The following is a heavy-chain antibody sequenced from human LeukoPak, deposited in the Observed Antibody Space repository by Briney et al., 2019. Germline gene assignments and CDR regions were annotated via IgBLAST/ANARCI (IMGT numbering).Heavy chain of an antibody. D-gene: IGHD2-15*01. J-gene: IGHJ4*02. Sequence: PGGSLRLSCAASGFTFSSYGMHWVRQAPGKGLEWMAVISYDGSNKYYADSVKGRFTISRDNSKNTLYLQMNSLRVEDTAVYYCAKDYCSGGSCYRLGYWGQGTLVTVSS. V-gene: IGHV3-30*18. CDR3: AKDYCSGGSCYRLGY. CDR1: GFTFSSYG. CDR2: ISYDGSNK.